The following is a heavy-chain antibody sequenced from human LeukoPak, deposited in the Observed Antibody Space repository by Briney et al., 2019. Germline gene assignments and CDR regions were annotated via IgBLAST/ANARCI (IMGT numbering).Heavy chain of an antibody. J-gene: IGHJ4*02. CDR1: GFTFSSYA. D-gene: IGHD3-22*01. V-gene: IGHV3-23*01. Sequence: GGSLRLSCAASGFTFSSYAMSWVRQAPGKGLEWVSAISGSGGSTYYADSVKGRFTISRDNSKNTLYLQMNSLRAEDTAVYYCAKDFNYYDSSGNPSPFDYWSQGTLVTVSS. CDR3: AKDFNYYDSSGNPSPFDY. CDR2: ISGSGGST.